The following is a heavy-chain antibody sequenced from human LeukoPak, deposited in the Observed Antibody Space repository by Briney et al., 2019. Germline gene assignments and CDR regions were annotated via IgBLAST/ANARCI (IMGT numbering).Heavy chain of an antibody. D-gene: IGHD6-19*01. Sequence: SETLSLTCTVSGYSISSGYYWGWIRQPPGKGLEWIGSIYHSGSTYYNPSLKSRVTISVDTSKNQFSLKLSSVTAADTAVYYCASSTRRQGHSGWFYAFDIWGQGTMVTVSS. V-gene: IGHV4-38-2*02. CDR2: IYHSGST. J-gene: IGHJ3*02. CDR3: ASSTRRQGHSGWFYAFDI. CDR1: GYSISSGYY.